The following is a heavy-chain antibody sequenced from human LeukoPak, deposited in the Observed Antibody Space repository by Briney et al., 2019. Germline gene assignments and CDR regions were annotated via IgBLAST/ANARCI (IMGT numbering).Heavy chain of an antibody. V-gene: IGHV3-66*01. Sequence: GGSPRLSCAASGLTVSHEYMSWVRQAPGKGLEWVSLIYSGGSSFYADSVKGRFTISRDSSKNILLLQMNSLRAEDTAVYYCAREEWHIAVAGFSYFDYWGQGTLVIVSS. CDR2: IYSGGSS. J-gene: IGHJ4*02. CDR1: GLTVSHEY. CDR3: AREEWHIAVAGFSYFDY. D-gene: IGHD6-19*01.